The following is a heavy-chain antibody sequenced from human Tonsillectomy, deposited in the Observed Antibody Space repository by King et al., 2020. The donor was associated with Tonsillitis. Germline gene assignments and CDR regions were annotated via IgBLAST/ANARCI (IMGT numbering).Heavy chain of an antibody. CDR1: GFTFSNYG. CDR2: IWYDGSNK. J-gene: IGHJ4*02. CDR3: TGYYFDY. V-gene: IGHV3-33*01. Sequence: VQLVESGGGVVQPGRSLRLSCVASGFTFSNYGMHWVRQAPCTGLEWVALIWYDGSNKYYADSVKGRFTISRDNSKNTLYLQMNSLRAEDTAVYYCTGYYFDYWGQGTLVTVSS.